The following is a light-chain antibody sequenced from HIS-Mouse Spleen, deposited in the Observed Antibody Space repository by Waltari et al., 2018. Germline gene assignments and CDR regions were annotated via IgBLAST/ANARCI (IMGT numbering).Light chain of an antibody. V-gene: IGLV1-47*01. CDR2: RNN. Sequence: QSVLTQPPSASGTPGQRVTVSCSGRSSNIGSTYVYWYQQPPGTAPKLLIYRNNQRPSGVPDRFSGSKSGTSASLAISGLRSEDEADYYCAAWDDSLSGYVFGTGTKVTVL. CDR3: AAWDDSLSGYV. CDR1: SSNIGSTY. J-gene: IGLJ1*01.